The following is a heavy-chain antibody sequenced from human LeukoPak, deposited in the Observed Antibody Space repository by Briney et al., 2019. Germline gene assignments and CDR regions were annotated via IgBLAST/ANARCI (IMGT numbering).Heavy chain of an antibody. V-gene: IGHV5-51*01. CDR3: ATEPYTYYDYVWGSYRHSDY. CDR2: IYPGDSDT. Sequence: GESLKISCKGSGYSFTNYWIGWVRQMPGKGLEWMGIIYPGDSDTRYSPSFQGQVTISADKSISTAYLQWSSLKASDTAMYYCATEPYTYYDYVWGSYRHSDYWGQGTLVTVSS. D-gene: IGHD3-16*02. CDR1: GYSFTNYW. J-gene: IGHJ4*02.